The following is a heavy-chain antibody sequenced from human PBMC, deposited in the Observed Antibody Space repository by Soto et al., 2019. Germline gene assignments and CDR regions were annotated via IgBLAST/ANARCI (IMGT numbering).Heavy chain of an antibody. Sequence: GGSLRLSCAASGFTFSSYAMSWVRQAPGKGLEWVSAISGSGGSTYYADSVKGRFTISRDNSKNTLYLQMNSLRAEDTAVYYCAKGGVSGYYDFWSGYYTPVPYFDYWGQGTLVTVSS. CDR3: AKGGVSGYYDFWSGYYTPVPYFDY. CDR2: ISGSGGST. V-gene: IGHV3-23*01. CDR1: GFTFSSYA. J-gene: IGHJ4*02. D-gene: IGHD3-3*01.